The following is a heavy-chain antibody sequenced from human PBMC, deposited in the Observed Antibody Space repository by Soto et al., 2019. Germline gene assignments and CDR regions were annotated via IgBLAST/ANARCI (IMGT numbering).Heavy chain of an antibody. D-gene: IGHD3-10*01. CDR3: ARTDSTGFPYGMDV. CDR1: GYSFTIYW. Sequence: GESLKISCQGSGYSFTIYWIGWVRQMPGKGLEWMCIIYPGDSDTRYSPSFQGQVTISADKSISTAYLQWSSLKASDTAMYYCARTDSTGFPYGMDVGGQGTTVPVSS. CDR2: IYPGDSDT. J-gene: IGHJ6*02. V-gene: IGHV5-51*01.